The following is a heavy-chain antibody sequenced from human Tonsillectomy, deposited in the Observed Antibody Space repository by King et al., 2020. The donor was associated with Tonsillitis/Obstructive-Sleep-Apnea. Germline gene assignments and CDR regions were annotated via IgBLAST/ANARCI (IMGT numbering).Heavy chain of an antibody. CDR1: GFTFSSYG. D-gene: IGHD2-8*01. J-gene: IGHJ6*04. V-gene: IGHV3-30*18. Sequence: VQLVESGGGVVQPGRSLRLSCAASGFTFSSYGMHWVRQAPGKGLEWVAVISFDGSNKYYADSVKGRFTISRDNSKNTLYLQMNSLRAEDTAVYYCAKDVTVLVVYGEPTADYGMDVWGEGATGTVSS. CDR2: ISFDGSNK. CDR3: AKDVTVLVVYGEPTADYGMDV.